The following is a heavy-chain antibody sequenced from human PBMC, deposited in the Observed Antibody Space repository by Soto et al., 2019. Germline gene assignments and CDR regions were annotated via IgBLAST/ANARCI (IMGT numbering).Heavy chain of an antibody. CDR1: GGSFSGYY. J-gene: IGHJ3*02. CDR3: ARESYSGYVKDAFDI. CDR2: INHSGST. Sequence: SETLSLTCAVYGGSFSGYYWSWIRQPPGKGLEWIGEINHSGSTNYNPSLKSRVTISVDTSKNQFSLKLSSVTAADTAVYYCARESYSGYVKDAFDIWGQGTMVTVSS. D-gene: IGHD5-12*01. V-gene: IGHV4-34*01.